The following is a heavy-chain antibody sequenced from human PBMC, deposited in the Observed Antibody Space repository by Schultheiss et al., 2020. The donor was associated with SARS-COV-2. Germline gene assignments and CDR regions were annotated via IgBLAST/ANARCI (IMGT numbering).Heavy chain of an antibody. V-gene: IGHV3-64*01. CDR1: GFTLGRYS. Sequence: GGSLRLSCSDSGFTLGRYSMNWIRQAPGKGLEYVSAISSSGGSTYYANSVKGRFTISRDNSKNTLYLQMGSLRAEDMAVYYCARDDYGDYHGGGDYWGQGTLVTVSS. CDR2: ISSSGGST. CDR3: ARDDYGDYHGGGDY. D-gene: IGHD4-17*01. J-gene: IGHJ4*02.